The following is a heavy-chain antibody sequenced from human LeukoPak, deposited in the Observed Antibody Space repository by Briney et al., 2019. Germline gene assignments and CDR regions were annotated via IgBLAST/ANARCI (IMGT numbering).Heavy chain of an antibody. Sequence: GGSLRLSRAASGFTFSSYSMNWVRQAPGKGLEWVSSISSSSSYIYYADSVKGRFTISRDNAKNSLYLQMNSLRAEDTAVYYCARETVVPAAINYWGQGTLVTVSS. J-gene: IGHJ4*02. CDR2: ISSSSSYI. V-gene: IGHV3-21*01. D-gene: IGHD2-2*02. CDR3: ARETVVPAAINY. CDR1: GFTFSSYS.